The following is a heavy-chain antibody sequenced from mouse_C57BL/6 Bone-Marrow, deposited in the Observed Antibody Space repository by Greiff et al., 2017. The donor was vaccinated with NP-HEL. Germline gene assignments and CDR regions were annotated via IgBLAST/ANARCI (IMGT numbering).Heavy chain of an antibody. V-gene: IGHV5-4*01. CDR2: ISDGGSYT. Sequence: EVQLVESGGGLVKPGGSLKLSCAASGFTFSSYAMSWVRQTPEKRLEWVATISDGGSYTYYPDNVKGRFTISRDNAKNNLYLQMSHLKSEDTAMYYCARDRYYGTQEAWFAYWGQGTLVTVSA. D-gene: IGHD1-1*01. CDR1: GFTFSSYA. J-gene: IGHJ3*01. CDR3: ARDRYYGTQEAWFAY.